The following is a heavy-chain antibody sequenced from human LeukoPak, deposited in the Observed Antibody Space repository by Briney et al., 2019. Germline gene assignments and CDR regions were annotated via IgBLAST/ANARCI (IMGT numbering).Heavy chain of an antibody. CDR2: IYYDGST. V-gene: IGHV4-39*01. Sequence: SETLSLTCTVSGGSTSSSSYYWDWIRQSPGKGLGWIGNIYYDGSTHYNPSLKSRVTISVDTSKNQFSLKLSSVTAADTALYYCARQGEYTTSLGRKQFDYWGQGTLVTVSS. D-gene: IGHD3-16*01. J-gene: IGHJ4*02. CDR1: GGSTSSSSYY. CDR3: ARQGEYTTSLGRKQFDY.